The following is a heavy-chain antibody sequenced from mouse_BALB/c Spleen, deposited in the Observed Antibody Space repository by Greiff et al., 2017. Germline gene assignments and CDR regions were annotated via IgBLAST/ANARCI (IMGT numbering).Heavy chain of an antibody. CDR2: ISYSGST. D-gene: IGHD2-1*01. Sequence: VQLQQSGPGLVKPSQSLSLTCTVTGYSITSDYAWNWIRQFPGNKLEWMGYISYSGSTSYNPSLKSRISITRDTSKNQFFLQLNSVTTEDTATYYCARKGNYWYFDVWGAGTTVTVSS. CDR3: ARKGNYWYFDV. CDR1: GYSITSDYA. J-gene: IGHJ1*01. V-gene: IGHV3-2*02.